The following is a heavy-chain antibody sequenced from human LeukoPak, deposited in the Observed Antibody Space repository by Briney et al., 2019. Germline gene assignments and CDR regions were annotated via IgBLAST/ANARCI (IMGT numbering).Heavy chain of an antibody. V-gene: IGHV3-53*01. CDR1: GFTVSTNC. CDR3: AKGPDSSGYGYYYGMVV. D-gene: IGHD3-22*01. Sequence: GGSLRLSCAASGFTVSTNCMIWVRQPPGKGLEWVSVIYNTGSTYNADSVKGRFTISRHNSKNTLYLQMNSLRDEDTAVYYCAKGPDSSGYGYYYGMVVWGQGTTVTVSS. J-gene: IGHJ6*02. CDR2: IYNTGST.